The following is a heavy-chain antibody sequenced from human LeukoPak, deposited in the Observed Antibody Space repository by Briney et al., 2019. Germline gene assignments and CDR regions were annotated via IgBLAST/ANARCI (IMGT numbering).Heavy chain of an antibody. D-gene: IGHD3-10*01. V-gene: IGHV3-53*01. CDR3: ASSSGSHDY. Sequence: GVSLRLSCAASGFTLSRNYMRWVRQAPAKGLEGVSVIYRGRSTYYADSVKGRFTISRDNSKNTLYLQINSRRAEDTAVYYCASSSGSHDYWGQGTLVSVSS. CDR1: GFTLSRNY. J-gene: IGHJ4*02. CDR2: IYRGRST.